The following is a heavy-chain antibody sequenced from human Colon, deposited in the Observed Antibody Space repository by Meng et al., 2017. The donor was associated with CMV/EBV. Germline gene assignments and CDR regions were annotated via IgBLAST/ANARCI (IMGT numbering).Heavy chain of an antibody. D-gene: IGHD3-16*01. J-gene: IGHJ6*02. CDR3: ARVGGRYNTLGGMDV. CDR1: GGSISSSNYY. Sequence: SETLSLTCTVSGGSISSSNYYWGWIRQPPGKGLEWIGNIYYSGSTYYNPSLKSRVPISVDTSKDQFSLKLSSVTAADTAMYYCARVGGRYNTLGGMDVWGQGTTVTVSS. CDR2: IYYSGST. V-gene: IGHV4-39*07.